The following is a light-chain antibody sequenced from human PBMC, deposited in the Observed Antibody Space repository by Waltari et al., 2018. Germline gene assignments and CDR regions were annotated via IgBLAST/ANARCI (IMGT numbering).Light chain of an antibody. CDR1: QSVSIK. J-gene: IGKJ1*01. CDR3: HQHYTTPWT. Sequence: EIVMTQSPANLSVSPGESATLSCRASQSVSIKLAWYQQKPGQAPRLLISDASTRATVIPPRFSGSGSGTDFTLTISSLQSEDFAVYYCHQHYTTPWTFGQGTQVEL. CDR2: DAS. V-gene: IGKV3-15*01.